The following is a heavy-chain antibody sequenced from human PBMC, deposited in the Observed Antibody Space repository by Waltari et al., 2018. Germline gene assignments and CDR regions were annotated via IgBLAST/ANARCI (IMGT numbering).Heavy chain of an antibody. V-gene: IGHV3-30*02. CDR2: IRYDGSNK. J-gene: IGHJ4*02. CDR3: AKALVGATTGAFDY. D-gene: IGHD1-26*01. CDR1: GFTFSSHG. Sequence: QVQLVESGGGVVQPGGSLRLSWAASGFTFSSHGLHWVRQAPGKGLEWLAFIRYDGSNKYYADSVKGRFTISRDNSKNTLYLQMNSLRAEDTAVYYCAKALVGATTGAFDYWGQGTLVTVSS.